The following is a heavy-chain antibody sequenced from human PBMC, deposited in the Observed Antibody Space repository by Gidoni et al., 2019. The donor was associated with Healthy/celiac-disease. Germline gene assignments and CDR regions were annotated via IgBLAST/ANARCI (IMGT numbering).Heavy chain of an antibody. V-gene: IGHV4-59*01. CDR1: GGSISCYY. CDR2: IYYSGST. CDR3: ARTSYYDFWSGYASYFDY. D-gene: IGHD3-3*01. J-gene: IGHJ4*02. Sequence: QVQLQESGPGLVKPSETLSLPCTVSGGSISCYYWSWLRQPPGKGLEWIGYIYYSGSTNYNPSLKSRVTISVDTSKNQFSLKLSSVTAADTAVYYCARTSYYDFWSGYASYFDYWGQGTLVTVSS.